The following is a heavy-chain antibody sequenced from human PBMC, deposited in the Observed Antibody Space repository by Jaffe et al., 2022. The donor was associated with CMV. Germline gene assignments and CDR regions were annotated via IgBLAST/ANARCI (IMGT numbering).Heavy chain of an antibody. CDR1: GGSFSGYY. J-gene: IGHJ2*01. CDR2: INHSGST. V-gene: IGHV4-34*01. Sequence: QVQLQQWGAGLLKPSETLSLTCAVYGGSFSGYYWSWIRQPPGKGLEWIGEINHSGSTNYNPSLKSRVTISVDTSKNQFSLKLSSVTAADTAVYYCARIPRGYDRTPVFDLWGRGTLVTVSS. CDR3: ARIPRGYDRTPVFDL. D-gene: IGHD5-12*01.